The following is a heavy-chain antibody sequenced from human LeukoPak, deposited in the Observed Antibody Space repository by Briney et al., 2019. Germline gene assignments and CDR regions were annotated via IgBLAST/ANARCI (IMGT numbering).Heavy chain of an antibody. CDR2: ISGRGHST. V-gene: IGHV3-23*01. CDR3: ARVSGRIQIWPQPFGDGMDV. D-gene: IGHD5-18*01. Sequence: TGGSLRLSCAASRLRLSSYVMSWVRQAPGKGLECVSAISGRGHSTYYADSVKGRFSISREDSKNTVYLQMNSLRAEDTAIYYCARVSGRIQIWPQPFGDGMDVWGQGTTVTVSS. CDR1: RLRLSSYV. J-gene: IGHJ6*02.